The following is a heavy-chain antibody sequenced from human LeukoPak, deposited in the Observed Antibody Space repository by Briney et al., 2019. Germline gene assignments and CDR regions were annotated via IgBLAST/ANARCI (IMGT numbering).Heavy chain of an antibody. CDR1: GFTFSSYD. J-gene: IGHJ4*02. CDR2: IGTGGDT. Sequence: GGSLRLSCAASGFTFSSYDMHWVRQTPGKGLEWVSAIGTGGDTYYPDSVKGRFTISRENAENSLYLQMNSLRAEDTAVYYCARTLALYGSGSFFDFWGQGTLVTVSS. V-gene: IGHV3-13*04. CDR3: ARTLALYGSGSFFDF. D-gene: IGHD3-10*01.